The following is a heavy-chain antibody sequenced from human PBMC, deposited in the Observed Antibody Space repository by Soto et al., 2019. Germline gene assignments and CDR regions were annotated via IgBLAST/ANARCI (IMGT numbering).Heavy chain of an antibody. CDR1: GYTFTGYY. CDR3: ARDCSGGSCDYYGMDV. D-gene: IGHD2-15*01. CDR2: INPNSGDT. Sequence: QVQLVQSGAEVKKPGASVKVSCKASGYTFTGYYMHWVRQAPGQGLEWMGWINPNSGDTNYAQKFQGWVTMTRDTSISTAYMELSRLRSDDTAVYYCARDCSGGSCDYYGMDVWGQGTTVTVSS. V-gene: IGHV1-2*04. J-gene: IGHJ6*02.